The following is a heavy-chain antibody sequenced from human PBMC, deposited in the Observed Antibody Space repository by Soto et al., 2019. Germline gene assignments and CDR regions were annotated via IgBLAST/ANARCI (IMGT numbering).Heavy chain of an antibody. CDR2: IHWNDDE. CDR1: GFSLSSIGEG. D-gene: IGHD1-1*01. Sequence: QITLKESGPTLVKPTQTLTLTCTFSGFSLSSIGEGVGWTRQPPGKGLEWLAFIHWNDDERYSPSLKNRLTLNKDTSKRQVVLTMTNMDPVDTATYYCAHSLYNGRFDPWGQGTLVTVSS. V-gene: IGHV2-5*01. J-gene: IGHJ5*02. CDR3: AHSLYNGRFDP.